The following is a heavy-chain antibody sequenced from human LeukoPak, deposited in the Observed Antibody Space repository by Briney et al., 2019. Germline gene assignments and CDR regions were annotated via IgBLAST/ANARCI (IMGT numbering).Heavy chain of an antibody. J-gene: IGHJ4*02. V-gene: IGHV1-18*01. CDR3: ARVLYGSGSYYFDY. CDR1: GYTFTSYG. CDR2: ISAYNGNT. Sequence: ASGTVSCKASGYTFTSYGISWVRQAPGQGLEWMGWISAYNGNTNYAQKLQGRVTMTTDTSTSTAYMELRSLRSDDTAVYYCARVLYGSGSYYFDYWGQGTLVTVSS. D-gene: IGHD3-10*01.